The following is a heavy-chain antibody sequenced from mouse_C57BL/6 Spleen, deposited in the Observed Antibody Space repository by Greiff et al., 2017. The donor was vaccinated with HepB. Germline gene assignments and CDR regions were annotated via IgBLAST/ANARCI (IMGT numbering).Heavy chain of an antibody. CDR3: ARGDKGYYAMDY. CDR2: IYPGDGDT. CDR1: GYAFSSYW. V-gene: IGHV1-80*01. Sequence: VQLQQSGAELVKPGASVKISCKASGYAFSSYWMNWVKQRPGKGLEWIGQIYPGDGDTNYNGKFKGKATLTADKSSSTAYMQLSSLTSEDSAVYFCARGDKGYYAMDYWGQGTSVTVSS. J-gene: IGHJ4*01.